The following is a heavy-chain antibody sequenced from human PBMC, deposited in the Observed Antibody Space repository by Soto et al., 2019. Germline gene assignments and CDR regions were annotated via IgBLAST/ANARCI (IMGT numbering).Heavy chain of an antibody. D-gene: IGHD3-9*01. CDR1: RFTFDDFA. J-gene: IGHJ4*02. V-gene: IGHV3-23*01. Sequence: XGSLRVSCAASRFTFDDFALNWVRQAPGKGLEWVSTISADGDNTHYADSVKGRLTISRDNSKRMLYLQMNRLKVDDTAVYYCARDPSTGSADYWGQGTLVTVSS. CDR3: ARDPSTGSADY. CDR2: ISADGDNT.